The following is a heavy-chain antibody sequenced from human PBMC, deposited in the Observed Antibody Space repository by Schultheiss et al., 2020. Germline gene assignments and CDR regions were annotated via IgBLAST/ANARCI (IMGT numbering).Heavy chain of an antibody. CDR2: IWYDGSNK. CDR3: ARDRDGDYFYYYGMDV. J-gene: IGHJ6*02. D-gene: IGHD4-17*01. V-gene: IGHV3-33*01. CDR1: GFTFSSYG. Sequence: GGSLRLSCAASGFTFSSYGMHWVRQAPGKGLEWVAVIWYDGSNKYYADSVKGRFTISRDNSKNTLYLQMNNLRDEDTALYHCARDRDGDYFYYYGMDVWGQGTTVTVSS.